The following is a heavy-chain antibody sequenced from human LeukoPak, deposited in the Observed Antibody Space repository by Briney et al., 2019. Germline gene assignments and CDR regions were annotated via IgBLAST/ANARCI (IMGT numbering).Heavy chain of an antibody. CDR3: ARERYDSSGRVRAFDI. CDR1: GGFISSCGYS. CDR2: IYHSGST. D-gene: IGHD3-22*01. J-gene: IGHJ3*02. Sequence: SLICALSGGFISSCGYSWSWIRQPPGKGLEWIGYIYHSGSTYYNPSLKSRVTISVDRSKNQFSLKLSSVTAADTAVYYCARERYDSSGRVRAFDIWG. V-gene: IGHV4-30-2*01.